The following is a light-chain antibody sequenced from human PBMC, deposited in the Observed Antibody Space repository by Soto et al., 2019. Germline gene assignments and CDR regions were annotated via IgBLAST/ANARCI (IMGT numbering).Light chain of an antibody. CDR2: AAS. J-gene: IGKJ5*01. Sequence: DIQLTQSPSFVSASVGERVSITCRASQDIGRYLAWYQQKPGEAPKLLISAASTLQSGVPSRFTGGGSGTDFTLTVTNLLPEDFATYYCQQLYSSSSFGQGTRLEMK. V-gene: IGKV1-9*01. CDR1: QDIGRY. CDR3: QQLYSSSS.